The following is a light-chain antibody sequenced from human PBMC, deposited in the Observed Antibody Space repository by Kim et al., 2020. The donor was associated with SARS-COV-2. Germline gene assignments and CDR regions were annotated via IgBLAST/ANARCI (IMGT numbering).Light chain of an antibody. J-gene: IGLJ1*01. CDR2: DVS. Sequence: SITISCTGTNNDVGGYNHVAWYQQHPGKAPKLMIYDVSNRPSGVSNRFSGSKSGNTASLTISGLQAEDEADYYCSSYTSSSTLDVFGTGTKVTVL. V-gene: IGLV2-14*03. CDR3: SSYTSSSTLDV. CDR1: NNDVGGYNH.